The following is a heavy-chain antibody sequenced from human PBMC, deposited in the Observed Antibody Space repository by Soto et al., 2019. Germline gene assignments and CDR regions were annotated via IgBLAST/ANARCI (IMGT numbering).Heavy chain of an antibody. CDR1: GFTLNYYA. Sequence: EVQLLESGGGLVQPGGSLRLSCAASGFTLNYYAINWVRQAPGKGLEWVSAITSTGDTYYVDSVKGRFTIFRDNSKNTLYLQMNSLRAEDTAVYYCAKEIAASATLWLDPWGQGTLVTVSS. D-gene: IGHD6-13*01. V-gene: IGHV3-23*01. J-gene: IGHJ5*02. CDR3: AKEIAASATLWLDP. CDR2: ITSTGDT.